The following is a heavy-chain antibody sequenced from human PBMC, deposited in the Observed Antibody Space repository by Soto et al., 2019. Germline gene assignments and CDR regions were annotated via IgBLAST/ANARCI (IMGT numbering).Heavy chain of an antibody. V-gene: IGHV4-34*01. J-gene: IGHJ6*02. Sequence: SETLSLTCAVYGGSFSGYYWSWIRQPPGKGLEWIGEINHSGSTNYNPSLKSRGTISVDTSKNQFSLKLSSVTAADTAVYYCARGRGIAVRRGHSYYYGMAAWAQGPT. CDR2: INHSGST. D-gene: IGHD6-19*01. CDR1: GGSFSGYY. CDR3: ARGRGIAVRRGHSYYYGMAA.